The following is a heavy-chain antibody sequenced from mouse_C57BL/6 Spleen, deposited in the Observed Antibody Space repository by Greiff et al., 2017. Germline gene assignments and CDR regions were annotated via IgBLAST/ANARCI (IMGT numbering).Heavy chain of an antibody. V-gene: IGHV5-16*01. D-gene: IGHD4-1*01. CDR3: AREGLGRGFAY. J-gene: IGHJ3*01. Sequence: EVKLVESEGGLVQPGSSMKLSCTASGFTFSDYYMAWVRQVPDKGLEWVANINYDGSSTYYLDSLKSRFIISRDNARNILYLQMSSLKSEDTATYCCAREGLGRGFAYWGQGTPVTVSA. CDR1: GFTFSDYY. CDR2: INYDGSST.